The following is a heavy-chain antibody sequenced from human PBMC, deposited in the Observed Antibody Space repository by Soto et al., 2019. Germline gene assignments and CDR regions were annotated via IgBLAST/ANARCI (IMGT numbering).Heavy chain of an antibody. Sequence: SPTLSLTCAISGDSVSSNSAAWNWIRQSPSRGLEWLGRTYYRSKWYNDYAVSVKSRITINPDTSKNQFSLQLNSVTPEDTAVYYCARVGFGVRDYYYGMDVWGQGTTVTVSS. V-gene: IGHV6-1*01. CDR2: TYYRSKWYN. CDR3: ARVGFGVRDYYYGMDV. D-gene: IGHD3-10*01. CDR1: GDSVSSNSAA. J-gene: IGHJ6*02.